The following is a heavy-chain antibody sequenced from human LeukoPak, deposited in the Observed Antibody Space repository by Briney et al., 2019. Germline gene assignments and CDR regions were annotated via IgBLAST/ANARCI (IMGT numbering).Heavy chain of an antibody. J-gene: IGHJ4*02. V-gene: IGHV4-59*01. Sequence: PSETLSLTCTVSGGSISSYYWSWIRQPPGKGLKWIGYIYYSGSTNYNPSLKSRVTISVDTSKNQFSLKLSSVTAADTAVYYCARVRSGWYLGYFDYWGQGTLVTVSS. CDR2: IYYSGST. CDR3: ARVRSGWYLGYFDY. CDR1: GGSISSYY. D-gene: IGHD6-19*01.